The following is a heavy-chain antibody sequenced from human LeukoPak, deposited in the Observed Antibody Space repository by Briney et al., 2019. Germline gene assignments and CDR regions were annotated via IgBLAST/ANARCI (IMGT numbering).Heavy chain of an antibody. D-gene: IGHD1-26*01. CDR1: GFTVSSNY. J-gene: IGHJ1*01. Sequence: HPGGSLRLSCAASGFTVSSNYMSWVRQAPGKGLEWVSVIYSGGSTYYADSVKGRFTISRDNSKNTLYLQMNSLRAEDTALYYCAKKVVVGATSPYSDFQDWGQGTLVTVSS. CDR3: AKKVVVGATSPYSDFQD. V-gene: IGHV3-53*01. CDR2: IYSGGST.